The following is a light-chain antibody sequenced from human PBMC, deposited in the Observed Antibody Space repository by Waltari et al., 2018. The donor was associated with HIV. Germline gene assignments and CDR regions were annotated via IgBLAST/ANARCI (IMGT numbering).Light chain of an antibody. J-gene: IGLJ1*01. Sequence: NFMLTQPHSVSESPGKTVTISCTRSSGNIAINYVQWYQQRPGTSPTTVIYEDKKRPPGVPDRFSGSIDISSNSASLTISGLKTEDEADYYCAAWNDSLSGYVFGTGTKVTV. CDR3: AAWNDSLSGYV. CDR2: EDK. CDR1: SGNIAINY. V-gene: IGLV6-57*01.